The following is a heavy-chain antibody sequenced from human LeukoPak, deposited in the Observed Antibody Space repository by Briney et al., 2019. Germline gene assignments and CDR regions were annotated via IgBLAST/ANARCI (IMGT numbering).Heavy chain of an antibody. V-gene: IGHV3-30*02. J-gene: IGHJ4*02. Sequence: GGSLRLSCAASGFTFSSYSMNWVRQAPGKGLEWVAFIRYDGSNKYYADSVKGRFTISRDNSKNTLYLQMNSLRAEDTAVYYCAKDPQYYDSSVAYYFDYWGQGTLVTVSS. CDR2: IRYDGSNK. CDR3: AKDPQYYDSSVAYYFDY. CDR1: GFTFSSYS. D-gene: IGHD3-22*01.